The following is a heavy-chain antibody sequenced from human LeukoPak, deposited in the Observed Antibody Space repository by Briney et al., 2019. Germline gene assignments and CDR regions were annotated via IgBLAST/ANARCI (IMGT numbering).Heavy chain of an antibody. J-gene: IGHJ6*03. V-gene: IGHV1-2*02. CDR2: INPNSGGT. Sequence: ASVKVSCKSSGYTFTDYYMHWVRQAPGQGLEWMGWINPNSGGTNYAQKFQGKVTMTRDTSISTAYMELSRLRSDDTAVYYCARSQYSSTWGAYYYYYLDVWGRGTTDTISS. CDR3: ARSQYSSTWGAYYYYYLDV. CDR1: GYTFTDYY. D-gene: IGHD6-6*01.